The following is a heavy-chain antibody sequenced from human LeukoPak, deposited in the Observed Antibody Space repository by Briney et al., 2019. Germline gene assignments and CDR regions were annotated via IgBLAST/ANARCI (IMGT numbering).Heavy chain of an antibody. CDR2: ISWHGETT. D-gene: IGHD3-3*02. V-gene: IGHV3-43D*03. CDR3: ARSIFTVSFYYYYYMDV. Sequence: GGSLRISCAASGFPFDDYGMLWVRQAPGKGLEWVSFISWHGETTYYSDSVKGRFTISRDNAKNSLYLQMNSLRAEDTAVYYCARSIFTVSFYYYYYMDVWGKGTTVTVSS. CDR1: GFPFDDYG. J-gene: IGHJ6*03.